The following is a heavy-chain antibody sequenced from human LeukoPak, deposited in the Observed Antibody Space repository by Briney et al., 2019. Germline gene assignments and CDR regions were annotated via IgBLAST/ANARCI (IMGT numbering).Heavy chain of an antibody. CDR3: ARLSAAVHLGAFDL. Sequence: SETLSLTCAVSGVSISPYYWAWIRQPPGKGLGWIGYIHTSGSNNQYPSLKSRVTISVDKSKSHFSLRLTSVTAADTAVYYCARLSAAVHLGAFDLWGQGTMVTVSS. D-gene: IGHD3-3*01. J-gene: IGHJ3*01. CDR1: GVSISPYY. V-gene: IGHV4-4*09. CDR2: IHTSGSN.